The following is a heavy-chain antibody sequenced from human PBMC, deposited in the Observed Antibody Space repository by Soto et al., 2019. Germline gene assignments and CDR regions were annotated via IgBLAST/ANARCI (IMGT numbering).Heavy chain of an antibody. V-gene: IGHV3-23*01. CDR3: SKGEMSTIRNSFDP. Sequence: GSLRLSCTASGFNTRFYSMIWFRQTPGKGLEWVAALSRSGGATYYADSVRGRFTISRDASKDTLFLQMRNLRAEDTAIYYCSKGEMSTIRNSFDPWGQGTLVTVSS. CDR1: GFNTRFYS. J-gene: IGHJ5*02. D-gene: IGHD1-1*01. CDR2: LSRSGGAT.